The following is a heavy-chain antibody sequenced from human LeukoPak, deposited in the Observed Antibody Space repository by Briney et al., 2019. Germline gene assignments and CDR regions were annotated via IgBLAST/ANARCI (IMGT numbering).Heavy chain of an antibody. Sequence: ETXXLXCXVXXVSXSXYHWSWIRQPPGKGLEWIXEINHSGNTNYNPSLKSRVTISVDTSKNQFSLKLSSVTAADTAVYYCARGPPYIVVVTAIGFFDYWGQGALVTVSS. V-gene: IGHV4-34*01. CDR3: ARGPPYIVVVTAIGFFDY. J-gene: IGHJ4*02. CDR1: XVSXSXYH. D-gene: IGHD2-21*02. CDR2: INHSGNT.